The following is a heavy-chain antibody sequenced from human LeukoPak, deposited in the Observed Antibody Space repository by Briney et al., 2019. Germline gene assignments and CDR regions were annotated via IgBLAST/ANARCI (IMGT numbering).Heavy chain of an antibody. V-gene: IGHV3-53*01. D-gene: IGHD2-15*01. CDR2: IYGGGST. CDR3: ARDRCSGGSCYFDY. CDR1: GFTVSSNY. J-gene: IGHJ4*02. Sequence: GGSLRLSCAASGFTVSSNYMSWVRQAPGKGLEWVSVIYGGGSTYYADSVKGRFTISRDNSKNTLYLQVNSLRAEDTAVYYCARDRCSGGSCYFDYWGQGTLVTVSS.